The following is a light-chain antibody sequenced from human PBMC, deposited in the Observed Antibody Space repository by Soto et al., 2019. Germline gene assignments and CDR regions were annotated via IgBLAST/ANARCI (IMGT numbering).Light chain of an antibody. CDR3: QQSYSTPSNT. Sequence: DIQMTQSPSSLSASVGDRVTITCRASQSISSYLNWYQQKPGKAPKLLIYAASSLQSGVPSRFSGSGSGTDFTLTISSLKPEDFATYYCQQSYSTPSNTFGQGTKLEIK. V-gene: IGKV1-39*01. CDR2: AAS. CDR1: QSISSY. J-gene: IGKJ2*01.